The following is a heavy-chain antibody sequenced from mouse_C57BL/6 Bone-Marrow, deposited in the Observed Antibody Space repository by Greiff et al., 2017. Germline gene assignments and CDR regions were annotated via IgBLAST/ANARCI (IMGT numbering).Heavy chain of an antibody. V-gene: IGHV1-81*01. Sequence: QVQLQQSGAELARPGASVKLSCKASGYTFTSYGISWVKQRTGQGLEWIGEIYPRSGNTYYNEKFKGKATLTADKSSSTAYLQLRSLTSEDDAVYFCARYNDGCEGAPFDYWGQGTTLTVSS. D-gene: IGHD2-3*01. CDR3: ARYNDGCEGAPFDY. CDR2: IYPRSGNT. J-gene: IGHJ2*01. CDR1: GYTFTSYG.